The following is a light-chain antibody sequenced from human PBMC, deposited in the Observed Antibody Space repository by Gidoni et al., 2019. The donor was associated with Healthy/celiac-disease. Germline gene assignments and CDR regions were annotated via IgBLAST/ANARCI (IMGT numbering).Light chain of an antibody. CDR3: QQYYSTPIT. CDR1: QSVLYSSNNKNY. CDR2: WAS. J-gene: IGKJ5*01. Sequence: DIVMTQSPDSLAVSLGERATINCKSSQSVLYSSNNKNYLAWYQQKPGQPPKLLIYWASTRESGVPDRFSGGGSGTDFTLTISSLQAKDVTVYYCQQYYSTPITFGQGTRLEIK. V-gene: IGKV4-1*01.